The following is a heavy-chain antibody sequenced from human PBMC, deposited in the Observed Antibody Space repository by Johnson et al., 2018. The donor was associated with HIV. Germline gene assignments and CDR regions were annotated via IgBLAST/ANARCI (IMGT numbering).Heavy chain of an antibody. J-gene: IGHJ3*02. CDR2: ISYDGSDK. V-gene: IGHV3-30*04. CDR3: AKLRNKQWLVGEAFDI. Sequence: QVQLVVSGGGFVEPGGSLRLSCAASGFTFSYAMHWVRQAPAKGLEWVAVISYDGSDKDYADSVKGRFTISRDSSKNTLYLQMNSLRAEDTAIYYCAKLRNKQWLVGEAFDIWGQGTMVTVSS. CDR1: GFTFSYA. D-gene: IGHD6-19*01.